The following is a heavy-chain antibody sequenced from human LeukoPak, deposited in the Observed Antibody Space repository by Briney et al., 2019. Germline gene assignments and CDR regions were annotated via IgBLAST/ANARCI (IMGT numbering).Heavy chain of an antibody. CDR3: ARDWHYYDSGGYYPYYYYYYMDV. D-gene: IGHD3-22*01. J-gene: IGHJ6*03. V-gene: IGHV3-30-3*01. Sequence: GSLRLSCAASGFTFSSYSMHWVRQAPGKGLEWVAVISYDGSNKYYADSVKGRFTISRDNSKNTLFLQMNSLRAEDTAVYYCARDWHYYDSGGYYPYYYYYYMDVWGKGTTVTVSS. CDR2: ISYDGSNK. CDR1: GFTFSSYS.